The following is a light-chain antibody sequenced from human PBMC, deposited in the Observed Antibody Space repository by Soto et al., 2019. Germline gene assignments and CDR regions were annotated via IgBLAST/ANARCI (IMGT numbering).Light chain of an antibody. CDR3: KKYGTSHQT. CDR1: QSVSSY. CDR2: DEY. Sequence: ESVFTQSPATLSLSPGERATLSCRASQSVSSYLAWYQQKPGQAHRILIYDEYNRATGIPARFSGSGSGTDFTLTIRRLEPEDFAVYYCKKYGTSHQTFGKGNTGDIK. J-gene: IGKJ1*01. V-gene: IGKV3-11*01.